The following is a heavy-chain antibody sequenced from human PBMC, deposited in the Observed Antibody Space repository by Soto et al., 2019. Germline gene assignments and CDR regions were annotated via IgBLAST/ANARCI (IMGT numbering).Heavy chain of an antibody. V-gene: IGHV1-58*02. J-gene: IGHJ4*02. CDR2: IVVGSGHI. D-gene: IGHD1-26*01. Sequence: QMQLAQSGPEVKKPGTSVKVSCKASGFTFINSAIQWVRQARGQRLEWMGWIVVGSGHINYAQKVQERLSIPRDMSTSTAYMELSSLTLEATAVEYCAACHGGGATCHFWGTGTLVTFSS. CDR1: GFTFINSA. CDR3: AACHGGGATCHF.